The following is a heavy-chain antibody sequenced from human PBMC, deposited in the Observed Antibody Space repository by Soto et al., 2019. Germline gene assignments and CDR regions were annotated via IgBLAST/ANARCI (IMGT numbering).Heavy chain of an antibody. CDR1: GYSFTSYW. J-gene: IGHJ3*02. V-gene: IGHV5-51*01. CDR2: IYPGDSDT. Sequence: LKISCKGSGYSFTSYWIGWVRQMPGKGLEWMGIIYPGDSDTRYSPSFQGQVTISADKSISTAYLQWSSLKASDTAMYYCARLPYYYDSSGYAPRDAFDIWGQGTMVTVSS. CDR3: ARLPYYYDSSGYAPRDAFDI. D-gene: IGHD3-22*01.